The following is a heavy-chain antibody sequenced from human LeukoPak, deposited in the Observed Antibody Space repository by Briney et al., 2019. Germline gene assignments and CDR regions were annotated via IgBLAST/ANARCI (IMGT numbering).Heavy chain of an antibody. CDR1: GGSISSYY. J-gene: IGHJ4*02. V-gene: IGHV4-59*01. Sequence: SETLSLTCTVSGGSISSYYWNWIRQPPGKGLEWIGYIYYSGSTNYNPSLKSRVTISVDTSKNQFSLKLSSVTAADTAVYYCARAENSGYRYGFDYWGQGTLVTVSS. CDR2: IYYSGST. D-gene: IGHD5-18*01. CDR3: ARAENSGYRYGFDY.